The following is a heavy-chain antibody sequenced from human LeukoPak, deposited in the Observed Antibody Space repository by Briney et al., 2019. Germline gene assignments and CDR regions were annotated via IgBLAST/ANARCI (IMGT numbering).Heavy chain of an antibody. CDR1: GFTFSSYS. D-gene: IGHD1-26*01. CDR3: ARWVPYYYYMDV. CDR2: ISSSSSYI. J-gene: IGHJ6*03. Sequence: PGGSLRLFCSASGFTFSSYSMNWVRQAPGKGLEWFSSISSSSSYIYYADSVKGRFTISRDNSKNTLYLQMNSLRAEDTAVYYCARWVPYYYYMDVWGKGTTVTVSS. V-gene: IGHV3-21*01.